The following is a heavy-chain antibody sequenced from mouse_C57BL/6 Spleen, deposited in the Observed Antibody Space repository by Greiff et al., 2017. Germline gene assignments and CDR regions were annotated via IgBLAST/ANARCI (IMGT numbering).Heavy chain of an antibody. CDR2: ISSGGDYI. D-gene: IGHD1-1*01. J-gene: IGHJ1*03. V-gene: IGHV5-9-1*02. Sequence: EVKLMESGEGLVKPGGSLKLSCAASGFTFSSYAMSWVRQTPEKRLEWVAYISSGGDYIYYADTVKGRFTISRDNARNTLYLQMSSLKSEDTAMYYCTRDQDYGSSYGGDWYSDVWGTGTTVTVSS. CDR3: TRDQDYGSSYGGDWYSDV. CDR1: GFTFSSYA.